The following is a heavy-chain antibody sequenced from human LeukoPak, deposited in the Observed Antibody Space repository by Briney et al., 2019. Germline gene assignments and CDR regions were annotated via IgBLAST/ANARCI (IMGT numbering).Heavy chain of an antibody. J-gene: IGHJ6*02. CDR2: IYFRGTT. CDR3: AREAPSRHYYGMDV. CDR1: GGSISSYY. Sequence: SETLSLTCTVPGGSISSYYWNWIRQPPGKGLEWIGYIYFRGTTNYNPSLKSRVAISVDTSKNQFSLKLNSVTAADTAVYYCAREAPSRHYYGMDVWGQGTTVTVSS. V-gene: IGHV4-59*01.